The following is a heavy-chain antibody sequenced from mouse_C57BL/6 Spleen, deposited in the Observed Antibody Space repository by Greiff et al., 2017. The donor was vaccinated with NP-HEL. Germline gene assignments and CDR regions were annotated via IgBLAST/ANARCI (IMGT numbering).Heavy chain of an antibody. CDR3: ARSGSSYVLDY. CDR2: INPGSGGT. Sequence: VQLQQSGAELVRPGTSVKVSCKASGYAFTNYLIEWVKQRPGQGLEWIGVINPGSGGTNYNEKFKGKATLTADKSSSTAYMQLSSLTSEDSAVYFCARSGSSYVLDYWGQGTTLTVSS. V-gene: IGHV1-54*01. CDR1: GYAFTNYL. J-gene: IGHJ2*01. D-gene: IGHD1-1*01.